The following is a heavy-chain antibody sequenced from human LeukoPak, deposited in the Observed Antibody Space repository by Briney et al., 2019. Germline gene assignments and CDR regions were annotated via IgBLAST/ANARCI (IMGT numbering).Heavy chain of an antibody. CDR2: IHYSGST. Sequence: SETLSLTCTVSGGSISSNTYDWGWIRRPPGKGLEWIGNIHYSGSTYYNPSLKSRVTTSVDTSKNQFSLNLSSLTAADTAVYYCATSDTVSTYNWFDPWGQGTLVTVSS. CDR1: GGSISSNTYD. CDR3: ATSDTVSTYNWFDP. D-gene: IGHD5/OR15-5a*01. V-gene: IGHV4-39*01. J-gene: IGHJ5*02.